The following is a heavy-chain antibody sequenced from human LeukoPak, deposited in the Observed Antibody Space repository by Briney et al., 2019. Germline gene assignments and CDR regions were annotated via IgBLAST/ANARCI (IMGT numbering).Heavy chain of an antibody. CDR1: GYTFTDYY. Sequence: ASVKVSCKASGYTFTDYYIHWVRQAPGQGLEWMGWISPNSGGTKYGQKFQGRVTMTRDTSISTAYMELSRLRSDDTAVYHCARDYGDYGSHWDAFDIWGQGTMVTVSS. D-gene: IGHD4-17*01. CDR3: ARDYGDYGSHWDAFDI. CDR2: ISPNSGGT. V-gene: IGHV1-2*02. J-gene: IGHJ3*02.